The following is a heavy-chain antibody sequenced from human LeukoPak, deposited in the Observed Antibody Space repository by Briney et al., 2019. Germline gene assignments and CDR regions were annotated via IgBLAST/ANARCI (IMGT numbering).Heavy chain of an antibody. J-gene: IGHJ6*03. V-gene: IGHV3-30*02. CDR2: IRYDGSNK. Sequence: QPGGSLRLSCAAYGFTLSSYGMHSVRQAPGKGLGWVASIRYDGSNKYYADSVKGRFTNSRDNSKNTLYLQMNSLRAEDTAVYYCAKDRAGSGWFDYYYYMDVWGKGTTVTISS. D-gene: IGHD6-19*01. CDR3: AKDRAGSGWFDYYYYMDV. CDR1: GFTLSSYG.